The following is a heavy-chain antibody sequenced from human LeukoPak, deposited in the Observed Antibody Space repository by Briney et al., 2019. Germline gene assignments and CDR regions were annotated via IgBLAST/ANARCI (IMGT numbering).Heavy chain of an antibody. V-gene: IGHV3-30*04. CDR2: ISYDGSNK. J-gene: IGHJ4*02. Sequence: GGSLRLSCVASGFTFSSYAMHWVRQAPGKGLEWVAVISYDGSNKYYADSVKGRFTISRDNSKNTLYLQMNSLRAEDTAVYYCARDLGLLWFGELLGWGQGTLVTVSS. CDR3: ARDLGLLWFGELLG. CDR1: GFTFSSYA. D-gene: IGHD3-10*01.